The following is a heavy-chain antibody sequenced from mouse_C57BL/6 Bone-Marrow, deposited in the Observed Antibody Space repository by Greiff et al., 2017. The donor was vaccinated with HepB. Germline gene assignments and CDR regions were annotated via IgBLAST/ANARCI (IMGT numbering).Heavy chain of an antibody. Sequence: VQLQQSGPELVKPGASVKISCKASGYTFTDYYMNWVKQSHGKSLEWIGDINPNNGGTSYNQKFKGKATLTVDKSSSTAYMELRSLTSEDTAVYYCTTMVTTLWYFDVWGTGTTVTVSS. V-gene: IGHV1-26*01. CDR1: GYTFTDYY. CDR2: INPNNGGT. J-gene: IGHJ1*03. D-gene: IGHD2-2*01. CDR3: TTMVTTLWYFDV.